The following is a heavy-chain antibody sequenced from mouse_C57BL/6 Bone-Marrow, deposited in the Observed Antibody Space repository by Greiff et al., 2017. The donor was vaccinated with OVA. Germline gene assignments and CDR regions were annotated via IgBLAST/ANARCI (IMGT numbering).Heavy chain of an antibody. Sequence: SGAELVRPGASVKLSCTASGFNIKDDYMHWVKQRPEQGLEWIGWIDPENGDTEYASKFQGKATITADTSSNTAYLQLSSLTSEDTAVYYCTTNWERDYWGQGTTLTVSS. J-gene: IGHJ2*01. CDR2: IDPENGDT. D-gene: IGHD4-1*01. CDR1: GFNIKDDY. CDR3: TTNWERDY. V-gene: IGHV14-4*01.